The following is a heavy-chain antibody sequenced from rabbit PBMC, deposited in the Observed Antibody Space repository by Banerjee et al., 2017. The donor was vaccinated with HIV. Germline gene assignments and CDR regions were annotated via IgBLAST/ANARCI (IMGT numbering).Heavy chain of an antibody. CDR3: ARDLAGVTGWNFNL. CDR1: GFTLSSYW. V-gene: IGHV1S40*01. D-gene: IGHD4-1*01. J-gene: IGHJ4*01. CDR2: INTNSGNA. Sequence: QSLEESGGDLVKPGASLTLTCTASGFTLSSYWMYWVRQAPGKGLEWIACINTNSGNAVYASWAKGRFTISKTSSTTVTLQMTSLTAADTATYFCARDLAGVTGWNFNLWGPGTLVTVS.